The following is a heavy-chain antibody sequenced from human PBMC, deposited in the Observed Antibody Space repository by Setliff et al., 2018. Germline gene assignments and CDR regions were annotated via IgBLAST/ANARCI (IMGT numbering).Heavy chain of an antibody. CDR1: GDTFSTFP. CDR3: ASSSGWSYYFDY. CDR2: IIPNSGGT. V-gene: IGHV1-2*02. D-gene: IGHD6-19*01. J-gene: IGHJ4*02. Sequence: ASVKVSCKAPGDTFSTFPISWVRQAPGQGLEWMGRIIPNSGGTNYAQKFQGRVTMTRDTSISTAYMELSRLRSDDTAVYYCASSSGWSYYFDYWGQGTLVTVSS.